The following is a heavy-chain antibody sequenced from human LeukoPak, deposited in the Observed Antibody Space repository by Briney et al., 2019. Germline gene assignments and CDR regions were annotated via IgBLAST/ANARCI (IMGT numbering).Heavy chain of an antibody. CDR2: ISAYNSNT. D-gene: IGHD6-6*01. CDR1: GYTFTSYG. Sequence: ASVKVSCKASGYTFTSYGINWVRQAPGQGLEWMGWISAYNSNTHYAQKLQGRVTMTTDTSTSTAYMEVRSLRSEDTAVYYCARAEYSSSLYADAFDIWGQGTMVTVSS. J-gene: IGHJ3*02. CDR3: ARAEYSSSLYADAFDI. V-gene: IGHV1-18*01.